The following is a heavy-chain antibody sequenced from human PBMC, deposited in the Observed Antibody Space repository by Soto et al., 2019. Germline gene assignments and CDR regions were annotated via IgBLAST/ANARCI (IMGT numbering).Heavy chain of an antibody. CDR3: ARPYPNMDWFDP. V-gene: IGHV3-11*01. D-gene: IGHD2-21*01. CDR2: ISSSGSTI. Sequence: PGGSLRLSCAASGFTFGDYYMSWIRQAPGKGLEWVSYISSSGSTIYYADSVKGRFTISRDNAKNSLYLQMNSLRAEDTAVYYCARPYPNMDWFDPWGQGTLVTVSS. CDR1: GFTFGDYY. J-gene: IGHJ5*02.